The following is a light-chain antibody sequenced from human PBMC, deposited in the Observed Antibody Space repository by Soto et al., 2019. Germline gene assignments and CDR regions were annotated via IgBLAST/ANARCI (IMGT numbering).Light chain of an antibody. V-gene: IGLV1-47*01. CDR2: RNN. Sequence: QSALTQPPSASGTPGQRVTISCSGSSSNFGSNYVYWYQQLPGTAPKLLIYRNNQRPSGVPDRFSGSKSGTSASLAISGLRSEDEADYYCAAWDDSLSGRVFGGGTQLTVL. J-gene: IGLJ3*02. CDR3: AAWDDSLSGRV. CDR1: SSNFGSNY.